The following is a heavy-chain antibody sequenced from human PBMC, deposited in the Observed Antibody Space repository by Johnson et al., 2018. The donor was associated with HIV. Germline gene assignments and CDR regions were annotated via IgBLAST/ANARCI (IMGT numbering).Heavy chain of an antibody. CDR2: MHGGGST. Sequence: VQLVESGGGLVQPGGSLILSCAASGFTVTNKYMSWVRLAPGKGLVWVSAMHGGGSTYHADSVKGRFSLSRDNSKNTVYLQMGTLRAEDMAVYCCPGGTRGYELAPDACDMWSQETMVTVSS. CDR3: PGGTRGYELAPDACDM. CDR1: GFTVTNKY. J-gene: IGHJ3*02. D-gene: IGHD5-12*01. V-gene: IGHV3-66*02.